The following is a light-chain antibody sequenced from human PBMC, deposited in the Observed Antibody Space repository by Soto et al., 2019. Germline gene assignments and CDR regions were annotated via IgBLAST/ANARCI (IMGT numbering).Light chain of an antibody. CDR2: ENN. Sequence: QSVLTQPPSVSAAPGQKVTISCSGSSSNIGNNYVSWYQQLPGTAPKLLMYENNRRPSGIPDRFSGSKSGTSATLGITGLQTGDEADYYCGTWDSSLSAYVLGTGTKVTDL. CDR1: SSNIGNNY. CDR3: GTWDSSLSAYV. V-gene: IGLV1-51*02. J-gene: IGLJ1*01.